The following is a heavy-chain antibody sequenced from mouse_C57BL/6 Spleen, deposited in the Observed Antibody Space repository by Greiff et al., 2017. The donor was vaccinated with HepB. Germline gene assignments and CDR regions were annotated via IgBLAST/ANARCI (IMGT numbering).Heavy chain of an antibody. V-gene: IGHV1-64*01. CDR3: ARSDYYGSDYFDY. CDR1: GYTFTSYW. Sequence: QVQLQQPGAELVKPGASVKLSCKASGYTFTSYWMHWVKQRPGQGLEWIGMIHPNSGSTNYNEKFKSKATLTVDKSSSTAYMQLSSLTSEDSAVYYCARSDYYGSDYFDYWGQGTTLTVSS. D-gene: IGHD1-1*01. CDR2: IHPNSGST. J-gene: IGHJ2*01.